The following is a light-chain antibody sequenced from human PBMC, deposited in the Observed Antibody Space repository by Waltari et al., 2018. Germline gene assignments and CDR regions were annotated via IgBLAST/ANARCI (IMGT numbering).Light chain of an antibody. CDR2: QDS. CDR1: NLGRKS. Sequence: SYELTQPPSVSVSPGQRATITCSADNLGRKSVCCYQQKAGQSPVLVMYQDSNRPSGIPDRFSGSNSGNTATLTISETQTMDEADYYCQAWDSSSVVFGGGTKLTVL. CDR3: QAWDSSSVV. V-gene: IGLV3-1*01. J-gene: IGLJ3*02.